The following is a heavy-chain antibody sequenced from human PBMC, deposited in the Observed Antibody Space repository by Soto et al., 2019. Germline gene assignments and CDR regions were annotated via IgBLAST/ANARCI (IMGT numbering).Heavy chain of an antibody. CDR3: ARDSRGIYCSGGSCYLSRAGGYYYGMDV. V-gene: IGHV1-69*13. D-gene: IGHD2-15*01. CDR1: GGTFSSYA. Sequence: ASVKVSCKASGGTFSSYAISWVRQAPGQGLEWMGGIIPIFGTANYAQKFQGRVMITADESTSTAYMELSSLRSEDTAVYYCARDSRGIYCSGGSCYLSRAGGYYYGMDVWGQGTTVTVSS. J-gene: IGHJ6*02. CDR2: IIPIFGTA.